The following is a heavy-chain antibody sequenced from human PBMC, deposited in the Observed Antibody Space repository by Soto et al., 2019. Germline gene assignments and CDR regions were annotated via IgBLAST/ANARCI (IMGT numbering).Heavy chain of an antibody. Sequence: QVQLQQWGAGLLKPSETLSLTCAVYGGSFSGYYWSWIRQPPGKGLEWIGSINHSGSTNYNPSFKIGVTISVDTSKNQFSLKLSSVTAADTAVYYCARGSLRGVYARRDAFDIWCQGTMFTVSS. V-gene: IGHV4-34*01. CDR3: ARGSLRGVYARRDAFDI. CDR1: GGSFSGYY. CDR2: INHSGST. J-gene: IGHJ3*02. D-gene: IGHD2-8*01.